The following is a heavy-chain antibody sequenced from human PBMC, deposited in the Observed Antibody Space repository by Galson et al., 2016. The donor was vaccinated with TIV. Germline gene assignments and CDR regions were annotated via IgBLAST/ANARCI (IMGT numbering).Heavy chain of an antibody. V-gene: IGHV3-21*06. CDR3: VRDAPTDGSGYSGGYFDS. CDR2: ISSYSSYI. J-gene: IGHJ4*02. Sequence: FLRLSCAVSGFTFNTFGMNWVREAPGKGLGCISSISSYSSYIYYADSVGARVTISRDNAKNSVYLQMNSLRVEDTAVYYCVRDAPTDGSGYSGGYFDSWGQGTLVTVSS. D-gene: IGHD3-22*01. CDR1: GFTFNTFG.